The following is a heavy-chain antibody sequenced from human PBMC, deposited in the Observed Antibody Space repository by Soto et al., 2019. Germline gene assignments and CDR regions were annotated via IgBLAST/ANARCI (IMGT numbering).Heavy chain of an antibody. J-gene: IGHJ4*02. D-gene: IGHD2-8*02. Sequence: QVQLQQWGAGLLKPSETLSLTCAVYGGSFSGYYWTWIRQPPGTGLVWIGEINHSGSTNYNPSLKSRVTISVDTSKNQFSLKLTSVTAADTAVYYCARDKITGPFDYWGQGTLVTVSS. CDR3: ARDKITGPFDY. CDR1: GGSFSGYY. CDR2: INHSGST. V-gene: IGHV4-34*01.